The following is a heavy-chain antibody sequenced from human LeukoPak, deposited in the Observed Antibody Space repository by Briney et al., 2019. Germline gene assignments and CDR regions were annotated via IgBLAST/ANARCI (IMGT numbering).Heavy chain of an antibody. D-gene: IGHD5-24*01. Sequence: ASVKVSCKACGYTFTGYYMHWVRQAPGQGLEWMGWINPNSGGTNYAQKFQGRVTMTRDTSISTAYMELSRLRSDDTAVYSCAREATNRVGYNPWAQGTLVTVSS. V-gene: IGHV1-2*02. CDR2: INPNSGGT. J-gene: IGHJ5*02. CDR3: AREATNRVGYNP. CDR1: GYTFTGYY.